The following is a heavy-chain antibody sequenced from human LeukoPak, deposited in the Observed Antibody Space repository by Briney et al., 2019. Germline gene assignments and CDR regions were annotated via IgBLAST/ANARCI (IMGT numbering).Heavy chain of an antibody. Sequence: GESLKIACKGSGYSFVSHWIGWVRQMPRKGLEWMGIIYPADSDTRYSPSFQGQVTFSVDLSSKTAYLQWSSLKASDTALYYCARGLDSSGYLWAMFDYWGQGTLVTVSS. CDR2: IYPADSDT. J-gene: IGHJ4*02. CDR1: GYSFVSHW. CDR3: ARGLDSSGYLWAMFDY. V-gene: IGHV5-51*01. D-gene: IGHD3-22*01.